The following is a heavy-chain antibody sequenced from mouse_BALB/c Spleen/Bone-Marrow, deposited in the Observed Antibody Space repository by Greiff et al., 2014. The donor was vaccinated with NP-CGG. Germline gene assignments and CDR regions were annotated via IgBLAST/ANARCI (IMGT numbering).Heavy chain of an antibody. CDR3: ARDWYFDV. V-gene: IGHV1-7*01. Sequence: VQLQESGAELAKPGASVKMSCKASGYTFTSYWMHWVKQRPGQGLEWIGYINPSTGYTGYNQKFKDKATLTADKSSSTAYMQLSSLTSEDSAVYYCARDWYFDVWGAGTTVTVSS. CDR2: INPSTGYT. J-gene: IGHJ1*01. CDR1: GYTFTSYW.